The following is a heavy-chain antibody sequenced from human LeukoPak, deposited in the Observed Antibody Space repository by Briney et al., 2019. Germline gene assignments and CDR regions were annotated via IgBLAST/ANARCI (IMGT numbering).Heavy chain of an antibody. CDR3: AREATSFDY. Sequence: PSETLSLTCTVSGYSISSGYYWGWIRQPPGKGLEWIGSIYHSGSTNYNPSLKSRVTMSVDTSKNQFSLKLSSVTAADTAVYYCAREATSFDYWGQGTLVTVSS. J-gene: IGHJ4*02. CDR2: IYHSGST. CDR1: GYSISSGYY. D-gene: IGHD1-26*01. V-gene: IGHV4-38-2*02.